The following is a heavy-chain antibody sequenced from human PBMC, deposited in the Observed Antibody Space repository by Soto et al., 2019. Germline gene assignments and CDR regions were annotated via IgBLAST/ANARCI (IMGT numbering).Heavy chain of an antibody. D-gene: IGHD6-13*01. J-gene: IGHJ5*02. CDR3: ARRVAAAGTSWFDP. CDR1: GYTFTSYG. Sequence: ASVKVSCKASGYTFTSYGISWVRKAPGQGLEWMGWISAYNGNTNYAQKLQGRVTMTTDTSTSTAYMELRSLRSDDTAVYYCARRVAAAGTSWFDPWGQGTLVTVSS. V-gene: IGHV1-18*04. CDR2: ISAYNGNT.